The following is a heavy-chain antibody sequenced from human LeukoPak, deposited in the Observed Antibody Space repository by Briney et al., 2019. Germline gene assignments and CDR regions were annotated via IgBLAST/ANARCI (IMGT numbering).Heavy chain of an antibody. V-gene: IGHV3-30*18. CDR1: GFTFSSYG. D-gene: IGHD7-27*01. Sequence: PGGSLRLSCAASGFTFSSYGMHWVRQAPGKGLEWVAVISYDGSNKYYADSVKGRFTISRGNSKNTLYLQMNSLRAEDTAVYYCAKFPGLTGDPNDYWGQGTLVTVSS. CDR3: AKFPGLTGDPNDY. CDR2: ISYDGSNK. J-gene: IGHJ4*02.